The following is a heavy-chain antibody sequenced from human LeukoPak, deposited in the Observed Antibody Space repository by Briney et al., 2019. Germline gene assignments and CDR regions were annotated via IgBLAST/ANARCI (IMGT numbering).Heavy chain of an antibody. CDR1: GGSISSGGYY. Sequence: SETLSLTCTVSGGSISSGGYYWSWIRQHPGKGLEWIGYIYYSGSTYYNPSLKSRVTISVDTSKNQFSLKLNSVTPEDTAVYYCARAIRVGWFDPWGQGTLVTVSS. CDR3: ARAIRVGWFDP. J-gene: IGHJ5*02. D-gene: IGHD1-26*01. CDR2: IYYSGST. V-gene: IGHV4-31*03.